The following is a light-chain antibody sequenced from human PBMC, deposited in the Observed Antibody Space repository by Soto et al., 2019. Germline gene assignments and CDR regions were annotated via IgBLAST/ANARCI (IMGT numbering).Light chain of an antibody. CDR1: QSVSSN. J-gene: IGKJ2*01. CDR3: QQYYDSTYT. CDR2: GAS. V-gene: IGKV3-15*01. Sequence: EIVMTQSPATLSVSPGERATLSCRASQSVSSNLAWYQQKPGQAPRLLIYGASTRAAGIPDRFSGGWSGTEFTLTISRLESGDFAVYYCQQYYDSTYTFGQGNKLEIQ.